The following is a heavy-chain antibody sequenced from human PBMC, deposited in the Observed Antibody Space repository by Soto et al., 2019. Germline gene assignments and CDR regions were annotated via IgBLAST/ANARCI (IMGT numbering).Heavy chain of an antibody. V-gene: IGHV1-18*01. CDR1: GYTFTNYG. CDR2: ISAYNGNT. D-gene: IGHD4-4*01. J-gene: IGHJ4*02. CDR3: ARDAYSNYEY. Sequence: ASVKVSCKASGYTFTNYGISWVRQAPGQGLEWMGWISAYNGNTNYAQKLQGRVTMITDTSTTTAYMELRSLRSDDTAVYYCARDAYSNYEYWGQETLLTVSS.